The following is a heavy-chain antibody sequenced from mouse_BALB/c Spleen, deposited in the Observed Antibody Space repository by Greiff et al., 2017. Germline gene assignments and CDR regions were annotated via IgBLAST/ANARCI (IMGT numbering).Heavy chain of an antibody. Sequence: VKLQESGAELVRPGASVTLSCKASGYTFTDYEMHWVKQTPVHGLEWIGAIDPETGGTAYNQKFKGKATLTADKSSSTAYMELRSLTSEDSAVYYCTSGYYGSSYGYFDVWGAGTTVTVSS. CDR3: TSGYYGSSYGYFDV. J-gene: IGHJ1*01. D-gene: IGHD1-1*01. V-gene: IGHV1-15*01. CDR1: GYTFTDYE. CDR2: IDPETGGT.